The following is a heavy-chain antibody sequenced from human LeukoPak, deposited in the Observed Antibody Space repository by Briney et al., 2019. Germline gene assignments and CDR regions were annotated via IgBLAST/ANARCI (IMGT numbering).Heavy chain of an antibody. D-gene: IGHD3-22*01. V-gene: IGHV3-33*01. CDR2: IWYDGSNK. CDR1: GFTFSSYG. CDR3: ARDYYDSSGYYFDY. J-gene: IGHJ4*02. Sequence: GGSLRLSCAASGFTFSSYGMHWVRQAPGKGLEWVAVIWYDGSNKYYADSVKGRFTISRDNSKNTLYLQMNSLRAEDTTVYYCARDYYDSSGYYFDYWGQGTLVTVSS.